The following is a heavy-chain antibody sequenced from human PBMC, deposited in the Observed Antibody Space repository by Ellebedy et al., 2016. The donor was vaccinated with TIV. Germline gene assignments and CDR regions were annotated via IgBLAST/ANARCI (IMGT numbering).Heavy chain of an antibody. V-gene: IGHV1-2*02. CDR1: GYTFTGYY. Sequence: ASVKVSCKASGYTFTGYYMHWVRQAPGQGLEWMGWINPNSGCTNYAQKFQGRVTMTRDTSISTAYMELSSLTSEDTAVYYCARGLGSGSYYGYWGQGTLVTVSS. J-gene: IGHJ4*02. CDR3: ARGLGSGSYYGY. D-gene: IGHD3-10*01. CDR2: INPNSGCT.